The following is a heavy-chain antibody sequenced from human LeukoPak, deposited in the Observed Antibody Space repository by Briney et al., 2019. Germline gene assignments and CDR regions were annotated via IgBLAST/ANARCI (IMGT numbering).Heavy chain of an antibody. J-gene: IGHJ4*02. V-gene: IGHV3-74*01. CDR1: GFTFSKYW. CDR2: IDEYGTTI. Sequence: GGSLRLSCAASGFTFSKYWMHWVRQAPGKGLVWVSRIDEYGTTINYADSVKGRFTISRNNAGDTLFLQMNSLRAEDTGVYYCATDLSGRQDYWGQGTLVTVSS. CDR3: ATDLSGRQDY. D-gene: IGHD5-12*01.